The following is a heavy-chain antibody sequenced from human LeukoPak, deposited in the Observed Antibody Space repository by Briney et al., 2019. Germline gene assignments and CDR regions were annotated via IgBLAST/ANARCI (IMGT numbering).Heavy chain of an antibody. Sequence: ASVKVSCKASGYTFTGYYMHWVRQAPGQGLEWMGWINPNSGGTNYAQKFQGRATMTRDTSISTAYMELSRLRSDDTAVYYCARDQEGATTPDYWGQGTLVTVSS. CDR3: ARDQEGATTPDY. V-gene: IGHV1-2*02. CDR1: GYTFTGYY. CDR2: INPNSGGT. D-gene: IGHD1-26*01. J-gene: IGHJ4*02.